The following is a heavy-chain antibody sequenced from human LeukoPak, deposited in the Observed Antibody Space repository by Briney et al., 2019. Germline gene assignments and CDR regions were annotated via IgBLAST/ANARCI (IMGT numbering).Heavy chain of an antibody. D-gene: IGHD3-22*01. Sequence: ASVKVSCKASGGTFSSYAISWVRQAPGQGLEWMGGIIPIFGTANYAQKFQGRVTITTDESTSTAYMELSSLRSADTAVYYCARGDYYDSSGYYPGDYWGQGTLVTVSS. J-gene: IGHJ4*02. CDR1: GGTFSSYA. CDR3: ARGDYYDSSGYYPGDY. CDR2: IIPIFGTA. V-gene: IGHV1-69*05.